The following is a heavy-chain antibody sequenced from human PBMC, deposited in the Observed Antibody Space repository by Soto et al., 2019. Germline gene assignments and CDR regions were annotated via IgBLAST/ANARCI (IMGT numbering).Heavy chain of an antibody. Sequence: QVPLVQSGAEVKKPGASVKVSCKASGYTCITYGVSWVRQAPGQGLDWLGWISTYNGNTRYAERLQGRVTMTTDTTTNTAYMELRNLRSDDTAVYYCARGPTDYYDNSANYFLDYWGQGTLVTVSS. CDR2: ISTYNGNT. CDR1: GYTCITYG. J-gene: IGHJ4*02. V-gene: IGHV1-18*01. CDR3: ARGPTDYYDNSANYFLDY. D-gene: IGHD3-22*01.